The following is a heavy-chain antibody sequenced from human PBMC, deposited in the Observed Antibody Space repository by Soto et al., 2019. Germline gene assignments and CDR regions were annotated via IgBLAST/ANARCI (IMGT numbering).Heavy chain of an antibody. CDR1: GGSFSGYY. J-gene: IGHJ4*01. CDR3: ARGPPYSVTGIWPQFVY. D-gene: IGHD1-26*01. V-gene: IGHV4-34*01. CDR2: INHSGST. Sequence: QVQLQQWGAGLLKPLETLSLTCAVYGGSFSGYYWSWIRQPPGKGLEWIGEINHSGSTNYNPSLKSRVTISVDTSKNQFSLKLSSVTAADTAVYYYARGPPYSVTGIWPQFVYWGHGTLVTVSS.